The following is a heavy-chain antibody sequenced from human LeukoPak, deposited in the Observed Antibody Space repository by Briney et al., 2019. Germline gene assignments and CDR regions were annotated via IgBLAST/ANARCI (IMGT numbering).Heavy chain of an antibody. CDR2: IYYSGST. CDR3: ARLPYYYDSSGYPDADYMDV. D-gene: IGHD3-22*01. J-gene: IGHJ6*03. V-gene: IGHV4-59*08. CDR1: GGSISSYY. Sequence: SETLSLTCTVSGGSISSYYWSWIRQPPGKGLEWIGYIYYSGSTNYNPSLKSRVTISVDTSKNQFSLKLSSVTAVDTAVYYCARLPYYYDSSGYPDADYMDVWGKGTTVTVSS.